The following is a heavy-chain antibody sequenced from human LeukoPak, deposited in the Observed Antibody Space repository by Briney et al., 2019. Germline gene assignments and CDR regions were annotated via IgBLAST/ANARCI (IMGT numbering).Heavy chain of an antibody. CDR3: AKYSSSWYYFDY. CDR1: GFTFDDYA. CDR2: ISGDGGGT. J-gene: IGHJ4*02. Sequence: GGSLRLSCAASGFTFDDYALHWVRQAPGKGLEWVSLISGDGGGTYYADSVKGRFTISRDNSKNSLYLQMNSLRTEDTALYYCAKYSSSWYYFDYWGQGTLVTVSS. V-gene: IGHV3-43*02. D-gene: IGHD6-13*01.